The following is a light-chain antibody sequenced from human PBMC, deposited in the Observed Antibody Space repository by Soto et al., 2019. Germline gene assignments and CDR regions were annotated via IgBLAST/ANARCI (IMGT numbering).Light chain of an antibody. Sequence: QPVLTQPPSASGTPGQRVTISCSGSNSNIGSNTVNWYQQLPGTAPKLLIYYDNLRPSGVPDRISGSKSGTSASLAISGLQSDDEADYYCAAWDDSLNGRVFGTGTKVTV. CDR2: YDN. CDR1: NSNIGSNT. V-gene: IGLV1-44*01. J-gene: IGLJ1*01. CDR3: AAWDDSLNGRV.